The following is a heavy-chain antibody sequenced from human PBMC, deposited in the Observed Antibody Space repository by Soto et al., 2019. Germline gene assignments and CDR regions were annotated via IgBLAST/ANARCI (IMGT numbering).Heavy chain of an antibody. Sequence: PSETLSLTCTVSGDSISSSRYYWGWVRQPPGKGLEWIGSIYHRGSTYYSPSLKSRVTISVDTSKNQVSLRLNSVTAADTAVYYCARVWVRQLVTKFDYWGQGTLVTVSS. CDR2: IYHRGST. D-gene: IGHD6-6*01. V-gene: IGHV4-39*01. J-gene: IGHJ4*02. CDR3: ARVWVRQLVTKFDY. CDR1: GDSISSSRYY.